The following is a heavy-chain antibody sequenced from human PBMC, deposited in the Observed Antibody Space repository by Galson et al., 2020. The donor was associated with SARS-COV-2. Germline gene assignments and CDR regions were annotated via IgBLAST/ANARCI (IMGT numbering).Heavy chain of an antibody. CDR2: ISSSSSYI. CDR1: GFTFSSYS. J-gene: IGHJ2*01. V-gene: IGHV3-21*01. Sequence: GGSLRLSCAASGFTFSSYSMNWVRQAPGKGLEWVSSISSSSSYIYYADLVKGRFTISRDNAKNSLYLQMNSLRAEDTAVYYCARDFILTGYYNPWYFDLWGRGTLVTVSS. D-gene: IGHD3-9*01. CDR3: ARDFILTGYYNPWYFDL.